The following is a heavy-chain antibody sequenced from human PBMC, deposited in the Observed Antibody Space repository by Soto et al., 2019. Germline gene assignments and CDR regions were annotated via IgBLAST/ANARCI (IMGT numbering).Heavy chain of an antibody. J-gene: IGHJ6*03. V-gene: IGHV1-46*03. CDR2: INPSGGST. CDR1: GYTFTSYY. CDR3: ARAKGIAARPNDYYYYYYMDV. Sequence: QVQLVQSGAEVKKPGASVKVSCKASGYTFTSYYMHWVRQAPGQGLEWMGIINPSGGSTSYAQKFQGRVTMTRDTSTSTVYMELSSLRSEDTAVYYCARAKGIAARPNDYYYYYYMDVWGKGTTVTVSS. D-gene: IGHD6-6*01.